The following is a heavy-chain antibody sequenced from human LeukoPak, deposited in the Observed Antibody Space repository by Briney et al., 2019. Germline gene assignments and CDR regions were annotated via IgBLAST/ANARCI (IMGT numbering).Heavy chain of an antibody. CDR2: IYYSGST. CDR1: GGSISSYY. J-gene: IGHJ6*03. D-gene: IGHD3-22*01. Sequence: SETLSLTCTVSGGSISSYYWSWIRQPPGKGLKWIGYIYYSGSTNYNPSLKSRVTISVDTSKNQFSLKLSSVTAADTAVYYCASLYYYDSSGYYPYYYYMDVWGKGTTVTVSS. CDR3: ASLYYYDSSGYYPYYYYMDV. V-gene: IGHV4-59*01.